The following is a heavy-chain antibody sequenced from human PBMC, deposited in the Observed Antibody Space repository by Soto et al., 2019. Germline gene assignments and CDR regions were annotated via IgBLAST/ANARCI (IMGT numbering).Heavy chain of an antibody. J-gene: IGHJ3*02. V-gene: IGHV3-30*18. CDR2: ISYDGSNK. D-gene: IGHD3-22*01. CDR1: GFTFSSYG. CDR3: ANAGTYYYDSSGHWSAFDI. Sequence: QVQLVESGGGVVQPGRSPRLSCAASGFTFSSYGMHWVRQAPGKGLEWVAVISYDGSNKYYADSVKGRFTISRDNSKNTLYLQMNSLRAEDTAVYYCANAGTYYYDSSGHWSAFDIWGQGTMVTVSS.